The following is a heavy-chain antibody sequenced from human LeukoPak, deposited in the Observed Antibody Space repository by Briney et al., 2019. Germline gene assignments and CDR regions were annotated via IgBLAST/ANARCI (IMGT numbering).Heavy chain of an antibody. D-gene: IGHD3-22*01. CDR1: GYSFTSYD. CDR3: ARGRYDSSGYTLGNWFDP. V-gene: IGHV1-8*01. J-gene: IGHJ5*02. CDR2: INPNNGVT. Sequence: ASVKVSCKASGYSFTSYDINWVRQAAGQGPEWMGYINPNNGVTEYAQKFQGRVTLTRNTSINTAYMELSSLRSEDTAVYYCARGRYDSSGYTLGNWFDPWGQGTLVTVSS.